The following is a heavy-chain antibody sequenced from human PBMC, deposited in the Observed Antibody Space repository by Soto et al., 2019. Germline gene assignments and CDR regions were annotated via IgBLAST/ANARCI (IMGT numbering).Heavy chain of an antibody. Sequence: QVQRVQSGAEVNKPGASVKVSCKTSGYTFSNYGITWVRQAPGQGLEWMGWISGYNGNTNYAQKLQGRGTMTIDTSTSTAYMELRSLRADDTAIYYGAMDLSMVRDWGPGSLVTVCS. CDR1: GYTFSNYG. CDR3: AMDLSMVRD. J-gene: IGHJ4*02. V-gene: IGHV1-18*01. CDR2: ISGYNGNT. D-gene: IGHD3-10*01.